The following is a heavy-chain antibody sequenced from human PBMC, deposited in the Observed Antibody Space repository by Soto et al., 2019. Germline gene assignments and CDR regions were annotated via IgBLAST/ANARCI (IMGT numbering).Heavy chain of an antibody. CDR1: GVSVKSSSFY. CDR2: IYYSGGA. J-gene: IGHJ5*01. V-gene: IGHV4-39*01. CDR3: VRPAAIFGVESWFDS. Sequence: PSEPLSLTCTVSGVSVKSSSFYWGWIRQSPGKGLEWIGSIYYSGGASYNPSLKSRVTISVDASKNKFSLKLRSVTAADTAIYYCVRPAAIFGVESWFDSWG. D-gene: IGHD3-3*01.